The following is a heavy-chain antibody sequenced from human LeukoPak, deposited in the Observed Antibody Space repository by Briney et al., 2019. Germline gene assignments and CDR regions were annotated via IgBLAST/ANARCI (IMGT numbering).Heavy chain of an antibody. CDR3: ARDQGFGELPYYFDY. Sequence: PSETLSLTCAVYGGSFSSYYWSWIRQPPGKGLEWIGEINHSGSTSYKPSLKSRVTISLDTSKNQFSLRLSSVTAADTAVYYCARDQGFGELPYYFDYWGQGTLVTVSS. J-gene: IGHJ4*02. CDR1: GGSFSSYY. CDR2: INHSGST. V-gene: IGHV4-34*01. D-gene: IGHD3-10*01.